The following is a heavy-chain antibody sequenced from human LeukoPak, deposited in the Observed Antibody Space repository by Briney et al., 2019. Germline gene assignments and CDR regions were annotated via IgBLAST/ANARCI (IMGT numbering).Heavy chain of an antibody. CDR3: TRDRSRAEDD. V-gene: IGHV3-7*01. CDR1: GFTFSGHW. CDR2: INQGGSDK. J-gene: IGHJ4*02. Sequence: GGSLRLSCAASGFTFSGHWMSWVRQAPGKGLEWVANINQGGSDKYYVDSVKGRFTISRDNANNLLYLQMNSLRGEDTAVYHCTRDRSRAEDDWGQGTLVTVSS. D-gene: IGHD1-14*01.